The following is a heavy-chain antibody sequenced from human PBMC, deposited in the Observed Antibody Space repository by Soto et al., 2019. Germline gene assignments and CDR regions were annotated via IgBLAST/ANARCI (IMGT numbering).Heavy chain of an antibody. D-gene: IGHD6-13*01. CDR3: ARSPIEAVVKGDFDY. CDR1: GGSINSYY. CDR2: IYYSGST. Sequence: QVQLQESGPGLVKPSETLSLTCSVSGGSINSYYWNWIRQPPGKGLEWIGYIYYSGSTNYNPSLNRRITISVDTSKNQFSLRLSSVTAADTAVYYCARSPIEAVVKGDFDYWGQGILVTVSS. J-gene: IGHJ4*02. V-gene: IGHV4-59*01.